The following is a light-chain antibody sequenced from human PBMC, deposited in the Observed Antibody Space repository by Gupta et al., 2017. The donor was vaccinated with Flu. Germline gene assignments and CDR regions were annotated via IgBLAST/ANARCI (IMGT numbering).Light chain of an antibody. CDR1: SGDIGDYKY. Sequence: ITICSTGSSGDIGDYKYVSCYQQYAGKAHNLIIYEVSQRSSRFSNCFSASTCGKTAPLTISVHQDEDEADYYSRSNTTSSTHVFGTGTKVTVL. CDR2: EVS. CDR3: RSNTTSSTHV. V-gene: IGLV2-14*01. J-gene: IGLJ1*01.